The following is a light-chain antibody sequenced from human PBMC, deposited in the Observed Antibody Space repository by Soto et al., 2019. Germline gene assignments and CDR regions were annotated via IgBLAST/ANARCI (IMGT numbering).Light chain of an antibody. CDR2: KAS. CDR1: QSISSW. J-gene: IGKJ1*01. Sequence: DIQMTQSPSTLSASVGDRVTITCRASQSISSWLAWYQQKPGKAPKLLIYKASSLESGVPSRFSGSGSGTEFTLTISSLQADDFATYYCQAWTFGQGTKVEIK. CDR3: QAWT. V-gene: IGKV1-5*03.